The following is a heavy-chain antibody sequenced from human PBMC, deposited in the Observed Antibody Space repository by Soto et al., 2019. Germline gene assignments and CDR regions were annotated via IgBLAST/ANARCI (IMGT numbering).Heavy chain of an antibody. V-gene: IGHV4-30-4*01. Sequence: SETLSLTCTVSGGSISSGDYYWSWIRQPPGKGLEWIGYIYYSGNTYYNPSLKSRVSISVDTSKNQFSLKVSSVTAADTAVYYCASPGYCSSTSCSDYWGQGTLVTV. J-gene: IGHJ4*02. CDR3: ASPGYCSSTSCSDY. CDR1: GGSISSGDYY. D-gene: IGHD2-2*01. CDR2: IYYSGNT.